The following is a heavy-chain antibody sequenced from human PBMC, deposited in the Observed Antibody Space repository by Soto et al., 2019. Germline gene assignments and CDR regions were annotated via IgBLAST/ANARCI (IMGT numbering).Heavy chain of an antibody. D-gene: IGHD7-27*01. CDR3: VRGTTNWGSRHDDAFDI. J-gene: IGHJ3*02. Sequence: EVQLLESGGGLVQPGGSLRLSCAASGFTFSTYAMNWVRQAPGKGLEWVSTNSGSGGSTHYADSVKGRFTISRDISKNTLYLQMNSLRAEDTAVYYCVRGTTNWGSRHDDAFDIWGQGTMVTVSS. CDR1: GFTFSTYA. CDR2: NSGSGGST. V-gene: IGHV3-23*01.